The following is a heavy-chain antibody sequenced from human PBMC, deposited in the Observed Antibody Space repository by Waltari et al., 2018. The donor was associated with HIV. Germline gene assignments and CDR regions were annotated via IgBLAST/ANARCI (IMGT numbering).Heavy chain of an antibody. Sequence: QVQLQESGPGLVKPSETLSLPCTVSGSSFSRASYWGWSRQPPGKGLEWIGSIYHSGNTYYNPSLKSRVTISVDTSKNQFSLKLSSVTAADTAVYYCARDKLSRPNGVSPWGQGTLVTVSS. D-gene: IGHD2-8*01. V-gene: IGHV4-38-2*02. CDR2: IYHSGNT. CDR1: GSSFSRASY. J-gene: IGHJ5*02. CDR3: ARDKLSRPNGVSP.